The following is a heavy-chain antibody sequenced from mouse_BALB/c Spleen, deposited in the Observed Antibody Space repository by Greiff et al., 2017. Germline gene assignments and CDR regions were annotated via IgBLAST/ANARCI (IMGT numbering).Heavy chain of an antibody. CDR1: GYTFTDYN. J-gene: IGHJ3*01. Sequence: EVQLHQSGPELVKPGASVKISCKASGYTFTDYNMHWVKQSHGKSLEWIGYIYPYNGGTGYNQKFKSKATLTVDNSSSTAYMELRSLTSEDSAVYYCAREDYDGFAYWGQGTLVTVSA. CDR2: IYPYNGGT. D-gene: IGHD2-4*01. CDR3: AREDYDGFAY. V-gene: IGHV1S29*02.